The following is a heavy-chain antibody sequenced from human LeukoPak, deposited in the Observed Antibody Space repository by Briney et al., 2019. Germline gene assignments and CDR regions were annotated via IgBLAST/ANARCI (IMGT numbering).Heavy chain of an antibody. V-gene: IGHV3-48*01. CDR1: GFTLNTYS. Sequence: GGSLRLSCAASGFTLNTYSLNWVRQAPGKGLEWVSYISSRSDTIYYADSVKGRFTISRDNAQNSLYLQMNSLRAEDTAVYYCARAGSIVYYDSSGLCDYWGQGTLVTVSS. CDR3: ARAGSIVYYDSSGLCDY. J-gene: IGHJ4*02. CDR2: ISSRSDTI. D-gene: IGHD3-22*01.